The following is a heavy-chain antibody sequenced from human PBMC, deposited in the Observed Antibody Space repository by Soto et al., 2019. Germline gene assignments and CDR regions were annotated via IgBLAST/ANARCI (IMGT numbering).Heavy chain of an antibody. J-gene: IGHJ6*02. CDR1: GGTFSSYA. Sequence: QVQLVQSGAEVKKPGSSVKVSCKASGGTFSSYAISWVRQAPGQGLEWMGGIIPLFCTANYAQKLQGRVTITADESTSTAYMELSSLRSEDMAVYYCARGTPNYDILTGYYLLYYSYGMDVWGQGTTVTVAS. CDR3: ARGTPNYDILTGYYLLYYSYGMDV. CDR2: IIPLFCTA. V-gene: IGHV1-69*01. D-gene: IGHD3-9*01.